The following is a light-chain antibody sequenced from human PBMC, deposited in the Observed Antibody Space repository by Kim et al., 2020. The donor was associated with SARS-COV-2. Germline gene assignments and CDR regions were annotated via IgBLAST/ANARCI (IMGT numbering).Light chain of an antibody. CDR1: QDIANS. CDR3: QKYNSAPWT. V-gene: IGKV1-27*01. J-gene: IGKJ1*01. CDR2: AAA. Sequence: SASIGDRVTITCRASQDIANSLAWYQQKLGKVPQVLIYAAATLQSGVPSRFSGSGSGTEFTLTIGSLQTEDVATYYCQKYNSAPWTFGPGTKVEI.